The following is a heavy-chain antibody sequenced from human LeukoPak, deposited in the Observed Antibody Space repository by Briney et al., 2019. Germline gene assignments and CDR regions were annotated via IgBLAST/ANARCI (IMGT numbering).Heavy chain of an antibody. CDR2: IIPIFGTA. D-gene: IGHD3-3*01. J-gene: IGHJ6*03. Sequence: ASVKVSCKASGGTFSSYAISWVRQAPGQGLEWMGGIIPIFGTANYAQKFQGRVTITTDESTSTAYMELSSLRSEDTAVYYCANGLRSRSYYYYMDVWGKGTTVTVSS. CDR3: ANGLRSRSYYYYMDV. CDR1: GGTFSSYA. V-gene: IGHV1-69*05.